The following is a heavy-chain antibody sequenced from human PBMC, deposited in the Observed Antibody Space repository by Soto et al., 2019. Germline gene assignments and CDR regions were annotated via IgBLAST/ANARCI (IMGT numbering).Heavy chain of an antibody. Sequence: PGEYLKISWKGSGYSFTSYWIGWGRQMPWKGLEWMGIIYPGDSDTRYSPSFQGQVTISADKSFSTAYLQWSSLKASDTAMYYCFSCTAPRLDVFSICSQRSFVTVSS. CDR3: FSCTAPRLDVFSI. CDR1: GYSFTSYW. J-gene: IGHJ3*02. CDR2: IYPGDSDT. V-gene: IGHV5-51*01. D-gene: IGHD2-8*02.